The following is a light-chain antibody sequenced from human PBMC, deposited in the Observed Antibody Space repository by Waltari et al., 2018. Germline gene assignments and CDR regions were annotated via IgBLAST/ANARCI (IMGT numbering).Light chain of an antibody. V-gene: IGLV3-19*01. CDR1: SLRTYY. J-gene: IGLJ2*01. CDR2: GKN. CDR3: HSRDSSGDVL. Sequence: SSELTHDPAVSVALGQTVRITCQGDSLRTYYVSWFHQKPGQAPELVIYGKNNRPSGIPDRFSASSSGSTASLTIIGAQAEDEADYYCHSRDSSGDVLIGGGTKLTVV.